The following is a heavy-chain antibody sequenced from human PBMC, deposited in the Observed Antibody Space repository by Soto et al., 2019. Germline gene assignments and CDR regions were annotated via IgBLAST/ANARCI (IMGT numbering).Heavy chain of an antibody. CDR1: GYTFTNYG. D-gene: IGHD5-12*01. Sequence: GASVKVSCKASGYTFTNYGISWVQQAPGQGLEWMGWISAYNGNTNYAQKLQGRVTMTTDPSTSTAYMELRSLRSDDTAVYYCAILGRDGYNYYFDYWGQGTLVNVSS. V-gene: IGHV1-18*01. J-gene: IGHJ4*02. CDR2: ISAYNGNT. CDR3: AILGRDGYNYYFDY.